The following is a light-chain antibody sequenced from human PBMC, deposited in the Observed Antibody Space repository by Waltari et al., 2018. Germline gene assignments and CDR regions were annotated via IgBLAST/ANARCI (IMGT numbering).Light chain of an antibody. Sequence: EIVLTQSPATLSVSPGEGATLSCRARQNVYKYLAWYQQKPGQAPRLLIYDASSRASGVPARFSGSGSGTDYTLTISSLEPEDFGFYFCQQRGDWPLTFGGGTRVEMK. CDR3: QQRGDWPLT. CDR2: DAS. J-gene: IGKJ4*01. CDR1: QNVYKY. V-gene: IGKV3-11*01.